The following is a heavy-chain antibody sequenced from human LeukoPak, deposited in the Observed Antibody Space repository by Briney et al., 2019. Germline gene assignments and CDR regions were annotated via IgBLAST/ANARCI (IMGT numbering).Heavy chain of an antibody. CDR1: GFTFSSYS. Sequence: GGSLRLSCAASGFTFSSYSMNWVRQAPGKGLEWVSSISSSTSYIYYADSVKGRFTISRDNAKKSLYLQMNSLRAEDTAVYYCARDGRYSSDVKSFYYMDVWGKGTTVTVSS. D-gene: IGHD6-19*01. CDR3: ARDGRYSSDVKSFYYMDV. CDR2: ISSSTSYI. J-gene: IGHJ6*03. V-gene: IGHV3-21*01.